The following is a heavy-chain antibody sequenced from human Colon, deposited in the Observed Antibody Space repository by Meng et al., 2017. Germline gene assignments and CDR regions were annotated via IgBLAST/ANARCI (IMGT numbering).Heavy chain of an antibody. CDR3: ARVGFPGDFRDSSGLGL. Sequence: QGQVKEGGARLLRPSETLSLTCTVYGGSFTDFYWSWVRQSPERGLEWIGEINHGGGTNYNPSLSSRVTISLDTSKNQFFLKMNSVTAADTAVYYCARVGFPGDFRDSSGLGLWGQGTLVTVSS. D-gene: IGHD3-22*01. J-gene: IGHJ4*02. CDR2: INHGGGT. V-gene: IGHV4-34*01. CDR1: GGSFTDFY.